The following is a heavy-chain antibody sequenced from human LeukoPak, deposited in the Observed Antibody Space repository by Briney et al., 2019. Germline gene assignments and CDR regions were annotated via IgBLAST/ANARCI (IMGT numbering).Heavy chain of an antibody. CDR1: GFTFSSYG. CDR2: IWYGGSNK. J-gene: IGHJ3*02. V-gene: IGHV3-33*06. Sequence: GRSLRLSCAASGFTFSSYGMHWVRQAPGKGLEWVAVIWYGGSNKYYADSVKGRFTISRDNSKNTLYLQMNSLRAEDTAVYYRANIMTDDAFDIWGQGTMVTVSS. CDR3: ANIMTDDAFDI. D-gene: IGHD1-20*01.